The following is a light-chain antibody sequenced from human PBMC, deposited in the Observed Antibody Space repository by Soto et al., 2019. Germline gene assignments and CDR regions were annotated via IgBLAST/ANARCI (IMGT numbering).Light chain of an antibody. V-gene: IGKV3-15*01. J-gene: IGKJ1*01. CDR1: QHVRSH. Sequence: EVVMTQSPATLSVSPGERATLSCRASQHVRSHLAWYQQKPGQAPTLLIYGASNMATGTPARFSGSGSGTEFTLTISSLQSEDFAIYYCQQYDVWPTFGQGTKVEIK. CDR2: GAS. CDR3: QQYDVWPT.